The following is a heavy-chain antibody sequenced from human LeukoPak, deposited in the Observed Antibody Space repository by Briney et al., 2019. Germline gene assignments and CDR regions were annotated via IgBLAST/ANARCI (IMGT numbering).Heavy chain of an antibody. CDR1: GFTFSSYG. J-gene: IGHJ4*02. D-gene: IGHD5-18*01. CDR2: IWYDGSNK. V-gene: IGHV3-33*01. CDR3: ARPFDTAMVTNYFDY. Sequence: PGGSLRLSCAASGFTFSSYGMHWVRQAPGKGLEWVAVIWYDGSNKCYADSVNGRFTISRDNSKNTLYLQMNSLRAEDTAVYYCARPFDTAMVTNYFDYWGQGTLVTVSS.